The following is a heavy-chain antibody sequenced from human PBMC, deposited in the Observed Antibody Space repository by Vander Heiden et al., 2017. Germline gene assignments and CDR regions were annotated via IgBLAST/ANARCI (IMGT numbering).Heavy chain of an antibody. J-gene: IGHJ6*02. V-gene: IGHV3-9*01. CDR3: FGTSYEYYYYGMDV. D-gene: IGHD2-2*01. CDR2: ISWNSGSI. CDR1: GFTFDDYA. Sequence: EVQLVESGGGLVQPGRSLGLSCAASGFTFDDYAMHWVRQAPGKGLEWVSGISWNSGSIGYADSVKGRFTISRDNAKNSLYLQMNSLRAEDTALYYCFGTSYEYYYYGMDVWGQGTTVTVSS.